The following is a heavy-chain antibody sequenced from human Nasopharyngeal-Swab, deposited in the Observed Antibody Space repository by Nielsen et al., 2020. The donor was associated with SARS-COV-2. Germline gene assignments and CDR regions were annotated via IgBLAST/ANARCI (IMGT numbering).Heavy chain of an antibody. J-gene: IGHJ4*02. CDR2: IKEDGSEK. Sequence: GGSLRLSCAASGFTFSNYWMTWVRQAPGKGLEWVANIKEDGSEKSYVDSVKGRFTISRDNAKSSLSLQINSLRGEDTAVYYCARGEWRWRYWGRGTLVTVSS. V-gene: IGHV3-7*03. CDR1: GFTFSNYW. D-gene: IGHD3-3*01. CDR3: ARGEWRWRY.